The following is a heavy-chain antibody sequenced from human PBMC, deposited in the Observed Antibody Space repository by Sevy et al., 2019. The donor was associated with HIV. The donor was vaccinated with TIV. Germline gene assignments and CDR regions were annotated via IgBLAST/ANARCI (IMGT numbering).Heavy chain of an antibody. D-gene: IGHD5-18*01. CDR1: GGTFSSYA. CDR2: IIPIFGIA. Sequence: ASVKVSCKASGGTFSSYAISWVRQAPGQGLEWMGGIIPIFGIANYTQKFQGRVTITADESTSTAYMELSSLRSEDTAVYYCARDVHSYGYYPLDYWGQGTLVTVSS. CDR3: ARDVHSYGYYPLDY. V-gene: IGHV1-69*13. J-gene: IGHJ4*02.